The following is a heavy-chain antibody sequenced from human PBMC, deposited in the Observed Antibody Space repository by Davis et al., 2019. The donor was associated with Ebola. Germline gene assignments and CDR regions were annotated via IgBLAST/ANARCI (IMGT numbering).Heavy chain of an antibody. CDR2: ISYDGSNK. D-gene: IGHD2-15*01. J-gene: IGHJ4*02. CDR1: GFTFRSYG. V-gene: IGHV3-30*18. CDR3: AKADRLDY. Sequence: GGSLRLSCAASGFTFRSYGMHWVRPAPGKGLECVAVISYDGSNKYYADYVKARFTISRDNSKNTLYLQMNSLRAEDTAVYYCAKADRLDYWGQGTMVTVSS.